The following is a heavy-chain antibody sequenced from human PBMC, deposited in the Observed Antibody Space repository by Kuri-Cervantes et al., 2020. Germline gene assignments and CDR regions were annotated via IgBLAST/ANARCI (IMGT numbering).Heavy chain of an antibody. CDR1: GFTVSSNY. V-gene: IGHV3-53*01. J-gene: IGHJ6*02. CDR3: ARDRVAVAGDYYYGMDV. Sequence: GESLKISCAASGFTVSSNYMSWVRQAPGKGLEWVSVIYSGGSTYYADSVKGRFTISRDNSKNTLYLQMNSLRAEDTAVYYCARDRVAVAGDYYYGMDVWGQGTTVTVSS. CDR2: IYSGGST. D-gene: IGHD6-19*01.